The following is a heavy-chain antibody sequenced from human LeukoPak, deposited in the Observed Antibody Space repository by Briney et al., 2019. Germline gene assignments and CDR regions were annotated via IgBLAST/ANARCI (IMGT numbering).Heavy chain of an antibody. CDR1: GYSSTSYW. Sequence: GEPLKFSCQASGYSSTSYWRGWVRQMHGKGLGWMGIIYPGDSATRYNTSFQGEVTISADKSISTAYLQWSSLKASDTAMYYCARSPYNWNYQSRRSPNDAFDIWGQGTMVTVSS. CDR2: IYPGDSAT. D-gene: IGHD1-7*01. CDR3: ARSPYNWNYQSRRSPNDAFDI. J-gene: IGHJ3*02. V-gene: IGHV5-51*03.